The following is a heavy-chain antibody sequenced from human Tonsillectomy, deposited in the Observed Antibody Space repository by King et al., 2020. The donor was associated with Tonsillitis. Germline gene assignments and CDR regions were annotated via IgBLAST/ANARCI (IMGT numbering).Heavy chain of an antibody. CDR2: ISARSTHT. Sequence: VQLVESGGGLVKPGGSLRLSCAASGFSFSDYFMSWIRQAPGKGLEWVSYISARSTHTNYADSVKGRFTISRDDAKNSLFLQMSSLRAEDTAVYYCARDRAVGQYISNPYWGQGTLVTVSS. D-gene: IGHD6-6*01. J-gene: IGHJ4*02. V-gene: IGHV3-11*06. CDR3: ARDRAVGQYISNPY. CDR1: GFSFSDYF.